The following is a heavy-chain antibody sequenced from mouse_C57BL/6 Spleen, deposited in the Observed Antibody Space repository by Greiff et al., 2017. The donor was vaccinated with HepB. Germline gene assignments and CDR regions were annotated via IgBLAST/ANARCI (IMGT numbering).Heavy chain of an antibody. CDR3: ARNGLYGNYFDY. CDR1: GYTFTSYW. D-gene: IGHD2-1*01. J-gene: IGHJ2*01. Sequence: VQLQQPGAELVKPGASVKLSCKASGYTFTSYWMQWVKQRPGQGLEWIGEIDPSDSYTNSNQKFKGKATLTVDTSSSTAYMQLSSLTSEDSSVYYCARNGLYGNYFDYWGQGTTLTVSS. V-gene: IGHV1-50*01. CDR2: IDPSDSYT.